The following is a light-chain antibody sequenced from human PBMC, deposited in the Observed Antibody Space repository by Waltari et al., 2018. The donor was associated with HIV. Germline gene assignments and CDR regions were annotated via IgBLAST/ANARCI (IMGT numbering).Light chain of an antibody. J-gene: IGKJ5*01. V-gene: IGKV3-20*01. CDR1: QSVSSSY. CDR2: GAS. Sequence: EIVLTQSPGTLSLSPGERATLSCRASQSVSSSYLAWYQQKPGQAPRLLIYGASSRGTGIPDRFSGSGSGTDFTLTIRRLEPEDFAVYYCQQYGSSITFGQWTRLEIK. CDR3: QQYGSSIT.